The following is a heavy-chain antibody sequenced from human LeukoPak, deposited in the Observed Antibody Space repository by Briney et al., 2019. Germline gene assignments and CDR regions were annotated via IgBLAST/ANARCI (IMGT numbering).Heavy chain of an antibody. Sequence: SETLSLTCTVSGGSIISSSSYWVWMRQPPGKGLEWIGSIYHSGSTSYNTSLKSRVTMSVDTSKKQFSLTLTSVTAADTAIYFCGRDASYGSSSLMVDSWGQGALVTVSS. J-gene: IGHJ5*01. CDR1: GGSIISSSSY. D-gene: IGHD6-6*01. CDR3: GRDASYGSSSLMVDS. CDR2: IYHSGST. V-gene: IGHV4-39*07.